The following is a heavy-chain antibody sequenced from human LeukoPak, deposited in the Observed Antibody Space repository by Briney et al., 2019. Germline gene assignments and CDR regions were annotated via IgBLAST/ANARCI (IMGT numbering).Heavy chain of an antibody. CDR1: GGSFSGYY. CDR2: INHSGST. Sequence: SETLSLTCAVYGGSFSGYYWSWIRQPPGKGLEWIGEINHSGSTDYNPSLKSRVTISVDTSKNQFSLKLSSMTAADTAVYYCARGYAFDIWGQGTMVTVSS. J-gene: IGHJ3*02. V-gene: IGHV4-34*01. CDR3: ARGYAFDI.